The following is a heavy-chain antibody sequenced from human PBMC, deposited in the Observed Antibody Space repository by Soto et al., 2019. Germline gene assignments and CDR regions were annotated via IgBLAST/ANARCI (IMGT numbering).Heavy chain of an antibody. CDR3: ARADGSYYYGMDV. J-gene: IGHJ6*02. D-gene: IGHD3-10*01. Sequence: SETLSLTCTVSGGSISSYYWSWIRQPPGKGLEWIGYIYYSGSTNYNPSLKSRVTISVDTPKNQFSLKLSSVTAADTAVYYCARADGSYYYGMDVWGQGTTVTISS. CDR1: GGSISSYY. V-gene: IGHV4-59*01. CDR2: IYYSGST.